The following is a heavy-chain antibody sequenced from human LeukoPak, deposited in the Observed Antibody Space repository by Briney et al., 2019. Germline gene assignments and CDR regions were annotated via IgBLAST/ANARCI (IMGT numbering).Heavy chain of an antibody. V-gene: IGHV1-69*01. CDR1: GGSFSSYA. CDR3: ARAREGIVPAAIQPFDY. D-gene: IGHD2-2*02. CDR2: IIPIFGTA. Sequence: ASVKVSCKAFGGSFSSYAISWVRQAPGQGLEWMGGIIPIFGTANYAQKFQGRVTITADESTSTAYMELSSLRSEDTAVYYCARAREGIVPAAIQPFDYWGQGTLVTVSS. J-gene: IGHJ4*02.